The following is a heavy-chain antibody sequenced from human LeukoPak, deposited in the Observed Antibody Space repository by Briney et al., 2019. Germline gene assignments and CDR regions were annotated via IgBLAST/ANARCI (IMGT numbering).Heavy chain of an antibody. V-gene: IGHV3-30-3*01. Sequence: PGGSLRLSCAASGFTFSSYAVPWVRQAPGKGLEWVAVISYDGSNKYYADSVKGRFTISRDNSKNTLYLQMNSLRAEDTAVYYCATSYGSGNSWGQGTLVTVSS. J-gene: IGHJ4*02. CDR2: ISYDGSNK. CDR3: ATSYGSGNS. CDR1: GFTFSSYA. D-gene: IGHD3-10*01.